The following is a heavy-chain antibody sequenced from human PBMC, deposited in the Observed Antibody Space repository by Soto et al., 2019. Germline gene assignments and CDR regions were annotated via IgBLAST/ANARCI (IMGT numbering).Heavy chain of an antibody. CDR2: IYYNGST. CDR3: ANRPEWRVEAFFAY. J-gene: IGHJ4*02. Sequence: SETLSLTCTVSGGAISSYYWGWIRQSPGKGLEWIGYIYYNGSTKYNPSLKSRVTISVDRSKNQFSLNLKSVTAADTPVYFFANRPEWRVEAFFAYWGQGLLVTVSS. CDR1: GGAISSYY. D-gene: IGHD3-3*01. V-gene: IGHV4-59*01.